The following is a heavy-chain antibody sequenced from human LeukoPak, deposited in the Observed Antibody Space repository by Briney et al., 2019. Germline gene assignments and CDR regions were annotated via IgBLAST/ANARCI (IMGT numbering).Heavy chain of an antibody. J-gene: IGHJ6*02. CDR2: LDYTGNT. CDR1: GDSISISNYY. Sequence: SETLSLTCTVSGDSISISNYYWGWIRQPPGKGLEWIGSLDYTGNTYYNPSLKSRVTISVDTSKNQFSLKLSSVTAADTAVYYCARVQGQLFPSLYYYYYGMDVWGQGTTVTVSS. CDR3: ARVQGQLFPSLYYYYYGMDV. D-gene: IGHD5-18*01. V-gene: IGHV4-39*07.